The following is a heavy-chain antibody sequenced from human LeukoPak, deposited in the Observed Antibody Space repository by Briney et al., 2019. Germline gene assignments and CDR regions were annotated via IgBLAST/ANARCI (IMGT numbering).Heavy chain of an antibody. CDR1: GFTFSSYA. CDR2: ISGSGGST. V-gene: IGHV3-23*01. CDR3: AKEMVYAIVTSVGFDP. D-gene: IGHD2-8*01. J-gene: IGHJ5*02. Sequence: AGGSLRLSCAASGFTFSSYAMSWVRRAPGKGLEWVSAISGSGGSTYYADSVKGRFTISRDNSKNTLYLQMNSLRAEDTAVYYCAKEMVYAIVTSVGFDPWGQGTLVTVSS.